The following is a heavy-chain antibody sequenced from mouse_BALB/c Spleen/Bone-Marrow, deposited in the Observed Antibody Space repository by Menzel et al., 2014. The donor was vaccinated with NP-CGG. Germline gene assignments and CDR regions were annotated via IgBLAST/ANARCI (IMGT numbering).Heavy chain of an antibody. Sequence: DVKLQESGGGLVQPGGSLKLSCPASGFDFSEYWMSWVRQAPGKGLEWIGEINPDSTTINYAPSRKDKFIISRDNAKNTLFLQMSKVRSEDTALYYCARLSYYGRFAYWGQGTLVTVSA. CDR3: ARLSYYGRFAY. CDR1: GFDFSEYW. V-gene: IGHV4-1*02. D-gene: IGHD1-1*01. J-gene: IGHJ3*01. CDR2: INPDSTTI.